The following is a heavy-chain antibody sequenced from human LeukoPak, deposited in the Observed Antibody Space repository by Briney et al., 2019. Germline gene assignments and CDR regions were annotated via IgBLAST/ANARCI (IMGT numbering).Heavy chain of an antibody. J-gene: IGHJ4*02. CDR3: ARYSYGYDYFDY. Sequence: SETLSLTCTVSGGSVSSGSYYWSWIRQPPGKGLEWIGYIYYTGSTNCNPSLKSRVTISVDTSKNQFSLKLSSVTAADTAVYYCARYSYGYDYFDYWGQGTLVTVSS. CDR2: IYYTGST. V-gene: IGHV4-61*01. D-gene: IGHD5-18*01. CDR1: GGSVSSGSYY.